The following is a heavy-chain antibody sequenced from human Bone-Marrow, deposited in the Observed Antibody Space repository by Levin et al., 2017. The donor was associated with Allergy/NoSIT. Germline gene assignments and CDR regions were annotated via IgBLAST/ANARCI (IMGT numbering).Heavy chain of an antibody. V-gene: IGHV3-30*03. CDR1: GFTFSNFG. Sequence: TGGSLRLSCAASGFTFSNFGIHWVRQAPGRGLEWVAVISHDESNKFYADSVKGRFTISRDNSKNTVYLQMNSLRAADTAVYYCARSSPSTGVVLGAAFDFWGQGTLVTVSS. J-gene: IGHJ4*02. CDR2: ISHDESNK. D-gene: IGHD2-15*01. CDR3: ARSSPSTGVVLGAAFDF.